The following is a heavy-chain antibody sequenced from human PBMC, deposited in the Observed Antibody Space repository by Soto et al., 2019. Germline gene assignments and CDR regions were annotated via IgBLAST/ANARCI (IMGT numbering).Heavy chain of an antibody. Sequence: PGGSLRLSCAASGFTFSSYSMNWVRQAPGKGLEWVSYISSSSSTIYYADSVKGRFTISRDNAKNSLYLQMNSLRAEDTAVYYCARDGYSNSSWYYGMDVWGQGTTVTVSS. CDR3: ARDGYSNSSWYYGMDV. J-gene: IGHJ6*02. CDR2: ISSSSSTI. D-gene: IGHD4-4*01. V-gene: IGHV3-48*01. CDR1: GFTFSSYS.